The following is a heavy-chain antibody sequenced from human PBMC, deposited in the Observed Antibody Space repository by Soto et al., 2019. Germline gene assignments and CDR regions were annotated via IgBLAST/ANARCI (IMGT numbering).Heavy chain of an antibody. D-gene: IGHD6-6*01. V-gene: IGHV1-46*01. CDR3: ARSSSSSIVYYYYGMDV. CDR1: GYTFTSYY. J-gene: IGHJ6*02. CDR2: INPSGGST. Sequence: ASVKVSCKASGYTFTSYYMHWVRQAPGQGLEWMGIINPSGGSTSYAQKFQGRVTMTRDTSTSTVYMELSSLRSEDTAVYYCARSSSSSIVYYYYGMDVWGQGTTVTVSS.